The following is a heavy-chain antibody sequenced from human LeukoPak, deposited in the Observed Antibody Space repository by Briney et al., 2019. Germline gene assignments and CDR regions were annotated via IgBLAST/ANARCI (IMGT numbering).Heavy chain of an antibody. CDR1: GYTFTGYY. V-gene: IGHV1-2*02. D-gene: IGHD6-13*01. CDR3: ARPRELVQDAFDI. CDR2: INPNSGGT. J-gene: IGHJ3*02. Sequence: ASVKVSCKASGYTFTGYYMHWVRQAPGQGLEWMGWINPNSGGTNYAQKFQGRVTMTRDTSISTAYMELSRLRSDDTAVYYCARPRELVQDAFDIWGQGTMVTVSS.